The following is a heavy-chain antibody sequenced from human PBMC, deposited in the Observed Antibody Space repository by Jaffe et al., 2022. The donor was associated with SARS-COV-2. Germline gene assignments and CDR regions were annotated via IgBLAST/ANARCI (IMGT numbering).Heavy chain of an antibody. CDR3: ARGGSVSHIYYYDGLDV. CDR1: GFTFSSYW. D-gene: IGHD1-26*01. Sequence: EVQLVESGGDLVQPGGSLRLSCAASGFTFSSYWMHWVRQTPGKGPVWVSRIKSDGSRTSYADSVMGRFTISRDNGKNTLYLQMSSLRAEDTAVYYCARGGSVSHIYYYDGLDVWGLGTTVTVSS. J-gene: IGHJ6*02. CDR2: IKSDGSRT. V-gene: IGHV3-74*01.